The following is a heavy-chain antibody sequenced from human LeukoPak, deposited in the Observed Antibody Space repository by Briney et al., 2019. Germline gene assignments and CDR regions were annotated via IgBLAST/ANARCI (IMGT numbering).Heavy chain of an antibody. CDR1: GFNFVDYA. J-gene: IGHJ6*04. Sequence: GGSLRLSCAASGFNFVDYAMHWVRQVPGKGLEWVSGISYNSGTIVYADSVKGRFTISRDNARNSLFLQMNSLRAEDTAVYYCAELGITMIGGVWGKGTTVTISS. CDR3: AELGITMIGGV. D-gene: IGHD3-10*02. V-gene: IGHV3-9*01. CDR2: ISYNSGTI.